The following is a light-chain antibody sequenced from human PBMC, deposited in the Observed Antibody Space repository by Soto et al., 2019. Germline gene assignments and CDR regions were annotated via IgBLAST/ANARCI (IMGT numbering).Light chain of an antibody. CDR1: TSNIGSNY. CDR3: AAWGDSLSGVV. V-gene: IGLV1-47*01. CDR2: RNN. J-gene: IGLJ2*01. Sequence: QAVVTQPPPASGTPGQRVTIPCSGSTSNIGSNYVYWYQHLPGTAPKLLIYRNNQRPSGVPDRFSGSKSGTSASLAISGLRSEDEADYYCAAWGDSLSGVVFGGGTKLTVL.